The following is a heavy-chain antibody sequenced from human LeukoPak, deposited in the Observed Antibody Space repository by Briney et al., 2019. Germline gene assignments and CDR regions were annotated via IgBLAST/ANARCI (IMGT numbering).Heavy chain of an antibody. J-gene: IGHJ4*02. CDR1: GGSISSSSYY. D-gene: IGHD1-7*01. Sequence: SETLSLTCTVSGGSISSSSYYWGWIRQPPGKGLEWIGSIYHSGSTYYNPSLKSRVTISVDTSKNQFSLKLSSVTAADTAVYYCARGDNWNYGRRGFLFDYWGQGTLVTVSS. CDR2: IYHSGST. V-gene: IGHV4-39*07. CDR3: ARGDNWNYGRRGFLFDY.